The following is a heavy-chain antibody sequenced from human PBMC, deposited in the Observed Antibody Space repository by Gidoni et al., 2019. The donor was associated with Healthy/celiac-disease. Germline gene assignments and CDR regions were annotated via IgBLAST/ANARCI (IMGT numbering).Heavy chain of an antibody. V-gene: IGHV1-46*01. J-gene: IGHJ4*02. CDR3: ARGGQVTSY. CDR1: GYTFTSDY. Sequence: QVQLVQSGAEVKKPGASVKVSCKASGYTFTSDYMHWVRQAPGQGLEWMGIINHSGGSTSYAQKLQGRVTMNRDTSTSTVYMELSSLRAEDTAVYYCARGGQVTSYWGQGTLVTVSS. D-gene: IGHD2-21*02. CDR2: INHSGGST.